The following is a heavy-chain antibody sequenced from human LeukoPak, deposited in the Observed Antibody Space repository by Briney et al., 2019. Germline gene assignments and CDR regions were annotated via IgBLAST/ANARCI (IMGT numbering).Heavy chain of an antibody. CDR2: IYSSGSA. CDR3: ARSFGSGNYFDY. CDR1: GGSISTYY. J-gene: IGHJ4*02. V-gene: IGHV4-59*01. D-gene: IGHD3-10*01. Sequence: SETLSLTCTVSGGSISTYYWSWIRQPPGKGLEWIGYIYSSGSANYNPSLKSRVTISIDTSKNQFSLKLSSVTAADTAVYYCARSFGSGNYFDYWGQGTLVTVSS.